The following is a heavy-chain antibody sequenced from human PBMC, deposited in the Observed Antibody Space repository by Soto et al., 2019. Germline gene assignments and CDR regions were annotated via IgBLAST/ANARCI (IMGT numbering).Heavy chain of an antibody. CDR3: ARGLLWSGYYFP. CDR2: INHSGST. D-gene: IGHD3-3*01. V-gene: IGHV4-34*01. CDR1: GGSFSGYY. Sequence: SETLSLTCAVYGGSFSGYYWSWIRQPPGKGLEWIGEINHSGSTNYNPSLKSRVTISVDTSKNQFSLKLSSVTAADTAVYYCARGLLWSGYYFPWGQGTLVTVSS. J-gene: IGHJ5*02.